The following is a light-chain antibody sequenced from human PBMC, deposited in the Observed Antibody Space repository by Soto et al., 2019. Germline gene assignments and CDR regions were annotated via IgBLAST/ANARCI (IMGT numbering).Light chain of an antibody. Sequence: DIQMTQSPSSLSASVEDRVIITCRASQSISNHLNWYQQKPGKAPKLLIFAASSLQSGVPSRFSGSRSGPDFTLTIRSLQPEDFATYYCQQRYISPPTVGQRTNVDIK. CDR2: AAS. CDR1: QSISNH. J-gene: IGKJ1*01. V-gene: IGKV1-39*01. CDR3: QQRYISPPT.